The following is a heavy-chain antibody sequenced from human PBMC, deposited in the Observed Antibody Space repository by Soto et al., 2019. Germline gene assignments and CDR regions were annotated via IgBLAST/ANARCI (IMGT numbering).Heavy chain of an antibody. Sequence: QVQLVESGGGVVQPGRSLRLSCAASGFTFSSYAMHWVRQAPGKGLEWVAVISYDGSNKYYADSVKGRFTISRDNSKNALYLQMNSLRAEDTAVYYCAGDYYGSGSYCDYWGQGTLVTVSS. CDR3: AGDYYGSGSYCDY. D-gene: IGHD3-10*01. J-gene: IGHJ4*02. CDR1: GFTFSSYA. V-gene: IGHV3-30-3*01. CDR2: ISYDGSNK.